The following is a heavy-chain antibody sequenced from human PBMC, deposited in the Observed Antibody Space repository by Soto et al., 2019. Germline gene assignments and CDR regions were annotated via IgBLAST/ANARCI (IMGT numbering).Heavy chain of an antibody. Sequence: QVQLVQSGAEVKKPGASVKVSCKASGYTFTSYDINWVRQATGQGLEWMGWMNPNSGNTGYAQKFQGRVTMTRNTSISTAYMELSSLRSEDTAVYYCARKVHSIFGVAQSPWFDPWGQGTLVTVSS. V-gene: IGHV1-8*01. CDR1: GYTFTSYD. CDR3: ARKVHSIFGVAQSPWFDP. CDR2: MNPNSGNT. J-gene: IGHJ5*02. D-gene: IGHD3-3*01.